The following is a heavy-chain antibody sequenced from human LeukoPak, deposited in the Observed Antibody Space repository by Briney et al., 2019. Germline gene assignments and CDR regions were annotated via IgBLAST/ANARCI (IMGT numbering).Heavy chain of an antibody. V-gene: IGHV4-34*03. CDR1: GGSFSGYY. D-gene: IGHD1-26*01. CDR3: ANGYYTIEY. Sequence: SETLSLTCAVYGGSFSGYYWSWIRQPPGKGLEWIGEIHHTGSTNYNPSLKSRVTISVDKSKNQFSLNFNSMSAADSAVYCAANGYYTIEYWGQGTLVTVSS. CDR2: IHHTGST. J-gene: IGHJ4*02.